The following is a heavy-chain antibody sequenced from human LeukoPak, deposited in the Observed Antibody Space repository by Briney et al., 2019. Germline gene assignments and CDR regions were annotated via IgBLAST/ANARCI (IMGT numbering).Heavy chain of an antibody. CDR2: ISGSGGST. CDR1: GFTFSSYA. CDR3: ARSKYGDGSGSPWD. V-gene: IGHV3-23*01. J-gene: IGHJ4*02. D-gene: IGHD3-10*01. Sequence: GGSLRLSCAASGFTFSSYAMSWVRQAPGKGLEGVSGISGSGGSTYYADSVKGRFTISRDNSKNTLYLQMNSLRAEDTAVYYCARSKYGDGSGSPWDWGQGTLVTVSS.